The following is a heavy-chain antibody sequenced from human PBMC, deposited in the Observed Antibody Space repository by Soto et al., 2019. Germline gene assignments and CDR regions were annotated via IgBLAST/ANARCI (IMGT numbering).Heavy chain of an antibody. Sequence: LCGGSISSGGYYWSWIRQHPGKGLEWIGYIYYSGSTYYNPSLKSRVTISVDTSKNQFSLKLSSVTAADTAVYYCARDLRGEDVWGQGTTVTVSS. D-gene: IGHD3-10*01. J-gene: IGHJ6*02. V-gene: IGHV4-31*02. CDR3: ARDLRGEDV. CDR2: IYYSGST. CDR1: GGSISSGGYY.